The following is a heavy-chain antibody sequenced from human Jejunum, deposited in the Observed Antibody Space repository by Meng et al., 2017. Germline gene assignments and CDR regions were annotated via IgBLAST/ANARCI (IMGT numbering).Heavy chain of an antibody. Sequence: GQLVQSGAEVKTPGASVKVSCKASGYTFSDYYIYWVRQAPGQGLECMGRINPNSGGTNYAQEFQGRVTMTRDTSITTAYMELYRLKFADTAVYYCARDLGAVAGLDSWGQGTLVTVSS. V-gene: IGHV1-2*06. D-gene: IGHD6-19*01. J-gene: IGHJ4*02. CDR3: ARDLGAVAGLDS. CDR2: INPNSGGT. CDR1: GYTFSDYY.